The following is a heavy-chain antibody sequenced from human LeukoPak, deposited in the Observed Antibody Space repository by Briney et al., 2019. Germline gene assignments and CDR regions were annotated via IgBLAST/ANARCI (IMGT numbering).Heavy chain of an antibody. Sequence: GRPLRRCCAADGITCSSYAMSWGRHDPGQWLEWVSAISGSGGSTYYADSVKGRFTISRDNSKNTLYLQMNSLRAEDTAVYYCAKNQEAFDYWGQGTLVTVSS. J-gene: IGHJ4*02. CDR2: ISGSGGST. CDR1: GITCSSYA. V-gene: IGHV3-23*01. D-gene: IGHD1-14*01. CDR3: AKNQEAFDY.